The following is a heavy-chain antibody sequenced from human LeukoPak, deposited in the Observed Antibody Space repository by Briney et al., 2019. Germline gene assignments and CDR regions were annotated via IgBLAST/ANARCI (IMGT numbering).Heavy chain of an antibody. V-gene: IGHV3-7*03. J-gene: IGHJ6*02. D-gene: IGHD4-11*01. CDR2: IKQDGSEK. CDR1: GFTFSSYW. CDR3: ASAYSNYYYGMDV. Sequence: GGSLRLSCAASGFTFSSYWMSWVRQAPGKGLEWVANIKQDGSEKYYVDSVKGRFTISRDNAKNSLYLQMNSLRAEDTAVYYCASAYSNYYYGMDVWGQGTTVTVSS.